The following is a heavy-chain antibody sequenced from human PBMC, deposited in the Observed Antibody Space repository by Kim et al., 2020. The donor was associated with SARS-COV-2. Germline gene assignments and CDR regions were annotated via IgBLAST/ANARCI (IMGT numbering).Heavy chain of an antibody. D-gene: IGHD6-13*01. CDR3: AKDLSSSWSPT. Sequence: GGSLRLSCAASGFTFDDYAMHWVRQAPGKGLEWVSGISWNSGSIGYADSVKGRFTISRDNAKNSLYLQMNSLRAEDTALYYCAKDLSSSWSPTWGQGTLVTVSS. J-gene: IGHJ4*02. CDR1: GFTFDDYA. CDR2: ISWNSGSI. V-gene: IGHV3-9*01.